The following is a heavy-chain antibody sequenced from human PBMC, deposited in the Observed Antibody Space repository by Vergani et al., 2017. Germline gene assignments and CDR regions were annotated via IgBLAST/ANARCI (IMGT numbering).Heavy chain of an antibody. CDR2: IKSKTDGGTT. V-gene: IGHV3-15*01. J-gene: IGHJ5*02. Sequence: EVQLVESGGGLVKPGGSLRLSCAASGFTFSNAWMSWVRQAPGKGLEWVGRIKSKTDGGTTDYAAPVKGRFTIARDDSKNTLDLQMNSLKTEDTAVYYCTTDYGSGSYYNVGWFDPWGQGTLVTVSS. D-gene: IGHD3-10*01. CDR3: TTDYGSGSYYNVGWFDP. CDR1: GFTFSNAW.